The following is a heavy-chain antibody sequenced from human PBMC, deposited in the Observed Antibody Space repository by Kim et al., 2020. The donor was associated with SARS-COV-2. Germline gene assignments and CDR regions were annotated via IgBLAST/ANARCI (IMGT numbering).Heavy chain of an antibody. CDR3: ERYDYGDYVIRD. J-gene: IGHJ4*02. CDR2: INHSGST. D-gene: IGHD4-17*01. CDR1: GGSFSGYY. V-gene: IGHV4-34*01. Sequence: SETLSLTCAVYGGSFSGYYWSWIRQPPGKGLEWVGEINHSGSTNYNPSLKSRVTISVHTSKNQFSLKLSSVTAADTAVYDCERYDYGDYVIRDWGQGTLVTVSS.